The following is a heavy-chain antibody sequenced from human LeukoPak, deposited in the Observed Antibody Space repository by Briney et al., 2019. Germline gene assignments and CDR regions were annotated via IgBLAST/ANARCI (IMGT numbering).Heavy chain of an antibody. CDR1: GGSFSGYY. CDR3: ARGGPFYCSSTSCYPSYYYYYMDV. J-gene: IGHJ6*03. V-gene: IGHV4-34*01. Sequence: SETLSLTCAVYGGSFSGYYWSWIRQPPGKGLEWIGEINHSGSTNYNPSLKSRVTISVDTSKNQFSLKLSSVTAADTAVYYCARGGPFYCSSTSCYPSYYYYYMDVWGKGTTVTVSS. CDR2: INHSGST. D-gene: IGHD2-2*01.